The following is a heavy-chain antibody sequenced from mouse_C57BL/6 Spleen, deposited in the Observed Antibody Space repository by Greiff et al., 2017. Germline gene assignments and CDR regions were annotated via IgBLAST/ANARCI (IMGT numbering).Heavy chain of an antibody. J-gene: IGHJ3*01. D-gene: IGHD1-1*01. Sequence: QVQLKESGAELVKPGASVKMSCKASGYTFTTYPIEWMKQNHGKSLEWIGNFHPYNDDTTYNEKFKGKATLTVEKSSSTVYLELSRLTSDDSAFYYGARPYYGSSYGGLAYGGQGTRVTVSA. V-gene: IGHV1-47*01. CDR2: FHPYNDDT. CDR3: ARPYYGSSYGGLAY. CDR1: GYTFTTYP.